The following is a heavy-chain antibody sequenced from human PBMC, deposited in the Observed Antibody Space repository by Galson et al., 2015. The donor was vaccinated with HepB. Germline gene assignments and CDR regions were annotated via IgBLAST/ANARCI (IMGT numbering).Heavy chain of an antibody. CDR1: GYTFTSYD. CDR2: MNPNSGNT. J-gene: IGHJ6*03. D-gene: IGHD3-3*01. V-gene: IGHV1-8*01. Sequence: SVKVSCKASGYTFTSYDINWVRQATGQGLEWMGWMNPNSGNTGYAQKFQGRVTMTRNTSISTAYMELSSLRSEDTAVYYCARWSAIYDFWSGYFTPYMDVWGKGTTVTVSS. CDR3: ARWSAIYDFWSGYFTPYMDV.